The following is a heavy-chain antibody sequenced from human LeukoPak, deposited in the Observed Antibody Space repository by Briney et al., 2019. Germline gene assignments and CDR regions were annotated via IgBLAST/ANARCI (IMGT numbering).Heavy chain of an antibody. Sequence: GASVKVSCKASGGTFSSYAISWVRQAPGQGLEWMGGIIPIFGTANYAQKFQGRVTITVDESTSTAYMELSSLRSEDTAVYYCARGRWGEPSEGTPFYYYYMDVWGKGATVTISS. CDR1: GGTFSSYA. CDR3: ARGRWGEPSEGTPFYYYYMDV. V-gene: IGHV1-69*13. D-gene: IGHD3-10*01. CDR2: IIPIFGTA. J-gene: IGHJ6*03.